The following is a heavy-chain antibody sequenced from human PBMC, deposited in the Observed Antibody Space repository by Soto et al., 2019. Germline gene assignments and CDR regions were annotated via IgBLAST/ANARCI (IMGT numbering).Heavy chain of an antibody. CDR1: GESVTSHSPA. CDR2: TYYRSKWYS. Sequence: SQTLSLTGAICGESVTSHSPACNWSGQSPTRGLEWLGRTYYRSKWYSYYAPSVGSRITSNPDTSKNQVSLQRNSVIRNDTDIYYCARGPSPLAPWGQGILVTVSS. J-gene: IGHJ5*02. V-gene: IGHV6-1*01. CDR3: ARGPSPLAP.